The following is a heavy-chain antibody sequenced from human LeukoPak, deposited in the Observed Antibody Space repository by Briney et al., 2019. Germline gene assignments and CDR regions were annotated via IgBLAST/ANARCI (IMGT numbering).Heavy chain of an antibody. J-gene: IGHJ5*02. Sequence: SETLSLTCTVSGYSISSGYYWGWIRQPPGKGLEWIGSIYHSGSTYYNPSLKSRVTISVDTSKNQFSLKLSSVTAADTAVYYCARDQTQLLWFGELSWWFDPWGQGTLVTVSS. CDR1: GYSISSGYY. V-gene: IGHV4-38-2*02. CDR3: ARDQTQLLWFGELSWWFDP. CDR2: IYHSGST. D-gene: IGHD3-10*01.